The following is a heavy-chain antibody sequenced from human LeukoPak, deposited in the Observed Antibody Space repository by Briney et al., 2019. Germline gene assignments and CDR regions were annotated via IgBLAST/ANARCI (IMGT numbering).Heavy chain of an antibody. CDR3: ARGGYYDFWSGYGLAFDI. CDR2: IYYSGST. CDR1: GGSISSYY. D-gene: IGHD3-3*01. J-gene: IGHJ3*02. Sequence: TPSETLSLTCSVSGGSISSYYWSWIRQPPGKGLEWIGYIYYSGSTNYNPSLKSRVTISVDTSKNQFSLKLSSVTAADTAVYYCARGGYYDFWSGYGLAFDIWGQGTMVTVSS. V-gene: IGHV4-59*08.